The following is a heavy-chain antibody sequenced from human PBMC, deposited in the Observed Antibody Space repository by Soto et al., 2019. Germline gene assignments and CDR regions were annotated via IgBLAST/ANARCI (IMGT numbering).Heavy chain of an antibody. CDR2: INPSDGGT. J-gene: IGHJ4*02. D-gene: IGHD3-3*02. V-gene: IGHV1-46*01. CDR1: GYSFTGYH. Sequence: QVQLVQSGTEVKKTGASVKVSCKAFGYSFTGYHMHWVRQAPGKGLEWMGRINPSDGGTKYAQKFQGRITMARETSTSTVYMQLSSLISEDTAIYYCASNSIALFTGLGYWGQGTLVTVSS. CDR3: ASNSIALFTGLGY.